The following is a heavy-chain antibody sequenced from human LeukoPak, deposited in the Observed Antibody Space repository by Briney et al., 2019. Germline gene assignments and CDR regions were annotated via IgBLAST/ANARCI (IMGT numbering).Heavy chain of an antibody. Sequence: SGGSLRLSCAASGFTFSDYTMNWVRQAPGKGLEWVSSISSSSSYIFYADSVKGRFTISRDNAKNSLYLQMSSLRAEDTAVYYCARFLKTGYWAQYYYFDLWGRGTLVTVSS. J-gene: IGHJ2*01. CDR2: ISSSSSYI. D-gene: IGHD3-9*01. CDR3: ARFLKTGYWAQYYYFDL. CDR1: GFTFSDYT. V-gene: IGHV3-21*01.